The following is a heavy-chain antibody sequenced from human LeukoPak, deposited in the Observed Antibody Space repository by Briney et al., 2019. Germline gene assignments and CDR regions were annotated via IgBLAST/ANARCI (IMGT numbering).Heavy chain of an antibody. CDR3: ARDPAFRGAQMEY. CDR1: GYTLSSYG. CDR2: ISGYNGNT. Sequence: ASVKLSCKASGYTLSSYGFSWVRQAPGQGLEWVGWISGYNGNTNYAHNLQGRVTMTIDTSKNTAYMELKSLRSDDTAVYYCARDPAFRGAQMEYWGQGTLVTVSS. D-gene: IGHD3-10*01. V-gene: IGHV1-18*01. J-gene: IGHJ4*02.